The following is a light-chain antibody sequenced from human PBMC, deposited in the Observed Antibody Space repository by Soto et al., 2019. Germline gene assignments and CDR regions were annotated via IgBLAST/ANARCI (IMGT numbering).Light chain of an antibody. CDR2: TAS. Sequence: DIQMTQSPSSLSASVGDRVTISCXASERISDYLAWYQQKPGKAPKLLINTASSLRSGVPSTFSGSGSGTDFTLTISSLEPEDFVVYYCQQRSDWPWTFGPGTKVDIK. J-gene: IGKJ1*01. CDR1: ERISDY. V-gene: IGKV1-39*01. CDR3: QQRSDWPWT.